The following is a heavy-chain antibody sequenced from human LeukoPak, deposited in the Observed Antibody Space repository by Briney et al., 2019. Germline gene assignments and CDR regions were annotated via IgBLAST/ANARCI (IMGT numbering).Heavy chain of an antibody. J-gene: IGHJ4*02. CDR2: INSDGSWT. CDR3: VSFYETN. V-gene: IGHV3-74*01. Sequence: GGSLRLSCAASGNYWMHWVRQAPGKGLVWVSHINSDGSWTGYADSVKGRFTISKDNAKNTVYLQMNNLRAEDTAVYYCVSFYETNWGRXTLXTVSS. D-gene: IGHD2-2*01. CDR1: GNYW.